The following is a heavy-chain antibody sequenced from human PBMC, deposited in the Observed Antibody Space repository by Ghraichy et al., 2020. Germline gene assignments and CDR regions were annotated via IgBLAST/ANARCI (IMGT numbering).Heavy chain of an antibody. D-gene: IGHD5-12*01. Sequence: GGSLRLSCAASGFTISSYWMHWVRQPPGNGLVWVSRINSDGSRTSYADCVNGRFTISRDNAKNTLYLQMKSLRAGDTAVYYCAREKVAGMDVWGQGTTVTVSS. CDR2: INSDGSRT. CDR3: AREKVAGMDV. J-gene: IGHJ6*02. CDR1: GFTISSYW. V-gene: IGHV3-74*01.